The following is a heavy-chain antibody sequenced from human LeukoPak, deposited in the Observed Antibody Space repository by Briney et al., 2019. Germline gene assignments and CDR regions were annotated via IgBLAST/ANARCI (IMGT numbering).Heavy chain of an antibody. CDR1: GFTVSSNY. Sequence: GGSLRLSCAASGFTVSSNYMSWVRQAPGKGLEWVSAISGSGGSTYYADSVKGRFTISRDNAKNSLYLQMNSLRAEDTAVYYCARAPYYGSGSYYIPDAFDIWGQGTMVTVSS. CDR2: ISGSGGST. V-gene: IGHV3-23*01. J-gene: IGHJ3*02. CDR3: ARAPYYGSGSYYIPDAFDI. D-gene: IGHD3-10*01.